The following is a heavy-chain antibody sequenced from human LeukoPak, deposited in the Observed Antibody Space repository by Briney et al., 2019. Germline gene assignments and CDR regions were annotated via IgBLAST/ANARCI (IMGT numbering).Heavy chain of an antibody. V-gene: IGHV6-1*01. CDR3: ARGGLVRGTINSLIAFDV. CDR2: SDYRPQYRTDWFD. CDR1: EDSVSNTAAG. J-gene: IGHJ3*01. D-gene: IGHD3-10*01. Sequence: SQTISLSCVTSEDSVSNTAAGGSWIRQSQSRGIGCLGRSDYRPQYRTDWFDDYAGSARSPISINPDPSKNQFSLQFNSVTPEDTAIYYCARGGLVRGTINSLIAFDVWGQGTMVTVSS.